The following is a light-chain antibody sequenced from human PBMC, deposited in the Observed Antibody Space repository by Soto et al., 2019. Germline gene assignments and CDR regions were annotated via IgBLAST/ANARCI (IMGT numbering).Light chain of an antibody. J-gene: IGLJ3*02. V-gene: IGLV4-60*02. CDR3: ETWDSNTHE. CDR1: SGHSSYI. CDR2: LEGSGSY. Sequence: QTVVTQSSSASASLGSSVKLTCTLSSGHSSYIIAWHQQQPGKAPRYLMKLEGSGSYNKGSGVPDRFSGSSSGADRYLTISNLQFEDEADYYCETWDSNTHEFGGGTKVTVL.